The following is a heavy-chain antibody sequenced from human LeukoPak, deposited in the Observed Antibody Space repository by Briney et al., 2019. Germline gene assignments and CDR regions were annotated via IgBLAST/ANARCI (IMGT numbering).Heavy chain of an antibody. CDR3: AKSNGYGLIDI. D-gene: IGHD3-10*01. CDR2: INHSGST. Sequence: LRLSCAASGFTFSSYWISWVRQAPGDWLEWIWEINHSGSTNYNPTLKSRVNISVDTSRNKFSLKLNSVTAADTAVYYCAKSNGYGLIDIWGQGTMVTVSP. V-gene: IGHV4-34*08. CDR1: GFTFSSYW. J-gene: IGHJ3*02.